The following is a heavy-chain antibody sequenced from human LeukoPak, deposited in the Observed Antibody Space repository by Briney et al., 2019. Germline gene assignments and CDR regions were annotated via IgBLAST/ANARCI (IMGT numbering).Heavy chain of an antibody. D-gene: IGHD3-10*01. V-gene: IGHV4-31*03. Sequence: SETLSHTCTVSGGSLSSGGYYWNWIRQHPVKGLEWIGSIYYSGSTHSNPSLKSRLTISIDTSKNQFYLKLNSVTATDTALYYCARVRGINNWFDPWGQGTLVTVSS. CDR2: IYYSGST. CDR1: GGSLSSGGYY. J-gene: IGHJ5*02. CDR3: ARVRGINNWFDP.